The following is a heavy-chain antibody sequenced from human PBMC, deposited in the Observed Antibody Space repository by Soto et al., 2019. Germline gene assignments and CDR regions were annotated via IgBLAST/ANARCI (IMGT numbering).Heavy chain of an antibody. CDR3: AKVFGNCSGGSCYSPLGLLVDY. J-gene: IGHJ4*02. D-gene: IGHD2-15*01. CDR2: ISYDGSNK. Sequence: QVQLVESGGGVVQPGRSLRLSCAASGFTFSSYGMHWVRQAPGKGLEWVAVISYDGSNKYYADSVKGRFTISRDNSKNTLYLQMNSLRAEDTAVYYCAKVFGNCSGGSCYSPLGLLVDYWGQGTLVTVSS. CDR1: GFTFSSYG. V-gene: IGHV3-30*18.